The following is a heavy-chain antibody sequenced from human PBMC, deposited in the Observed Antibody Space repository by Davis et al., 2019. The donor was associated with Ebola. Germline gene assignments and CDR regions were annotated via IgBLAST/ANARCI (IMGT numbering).Heavy chain of an antibody. J-gene: IGHJ4*02. Sequence: MPSETLSLTCAVSGGSFSRYYWSWIRQPPGKGLEWIGEINHSGSTNYNPSLKSRVTISVDTSKNQLSLKLSSVTAADTAVYYCARGMGSYGPPGYWGQGTLVTVSS. CDR2: INHSGST. CDR1: GGSFSRYY. V-gene: IGHV4-34*01. D-gene: IGHD3-16*01. CDR3: ARGMGSYGPPGY.